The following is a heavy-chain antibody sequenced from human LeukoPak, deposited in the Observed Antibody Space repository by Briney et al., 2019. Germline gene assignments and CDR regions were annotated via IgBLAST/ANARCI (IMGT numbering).Heavy chain of an antibody. D-gene: IGHD6-13*01. CDR3: ARAYSSRWYVIDY. Sequence: GSLRLSCAASGITFSSYDLHWVRQATGSGLEWVSAIGTAGDTYYRGSVKGRFTISRENANNSLLLQMNSLRAEDTAVYYCARAYSSRWYVIDYWGQGALVTVSS. J-gene: IGHJ4*02. V-gene: IGHV3-13*04. CDR2: IGTAGDT. CDR1: GITFSSYD.